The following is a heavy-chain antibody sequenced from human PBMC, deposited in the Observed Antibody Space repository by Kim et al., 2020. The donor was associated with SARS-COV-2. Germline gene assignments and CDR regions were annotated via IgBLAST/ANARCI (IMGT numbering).Heavy chain of an antibody. V-gene: IGHV4-34*01. CDR3: ARGLRVLSRTKSYYYYGMDV. J-gene: IGHJ6*02. CDR1: GGSFSGYY. Sequence: SETLSLTCAVYGGSFSGYYWSWIRQPPGKGLEWIGEINHSGSTNYNPSLKSRVTISVDTSKNQFSLKLSSVTAADTAVYYCARGLRVLSRTKSYYYYGMDVWGQGTTVTVSS. CDR2: INHSGST. D-gene: IGHD2-15*01.